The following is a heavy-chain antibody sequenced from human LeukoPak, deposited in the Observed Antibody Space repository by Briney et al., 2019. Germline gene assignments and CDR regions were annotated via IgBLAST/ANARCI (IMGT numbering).Heavy chain of an antibody. J-gene: IGHJ3*02. V-gene: IGHV3-23*01. CDR1: AITFSTYA. Sequence: GGSLRLSCAASAITFSTYAMSWVRQAPGKGLECVSVISGGAGSTYYADSVKGRFTISRDNAKNTLYLQMNSLRAEDTAVYYCAREEDSGSYHDAFDIWGQGTMVTVSS. CDR2: ISGGAGST. D-gene: IGHD1-26*01. CDR3: AREEDSGSYHDAFDI.